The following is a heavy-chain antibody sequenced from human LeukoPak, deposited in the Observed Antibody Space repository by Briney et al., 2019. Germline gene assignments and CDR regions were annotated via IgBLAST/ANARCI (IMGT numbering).Heavy chain of an antibody. V-gene: IGHV4-39*01. CDR2: IYYSGST. D-gene: IGHD3-16*01. Sequence: SETLSLTCTVSGGSISSSSYYWGWIRQPPGKGLEWIGSIYYSGSTYYHPSIKGRVPISVETSKTQFSLKLSSVPAADTAVYYCARLPLGYWGQGTLVTVSS. J-gene: IGHJ4*02. CDR3: ARLPLGY. CDR1: GGSISSSSYY.